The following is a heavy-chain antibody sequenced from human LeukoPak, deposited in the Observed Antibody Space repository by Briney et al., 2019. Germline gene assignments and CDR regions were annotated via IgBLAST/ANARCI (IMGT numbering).Heavy chain of an antibody. CDR2: INHSGST. D-gene: IGHD2-15*01. V-gene: IGHV4-34*01. CDR1: GGAFSGYY. J-gene: IGHJ6*03. CDR3: ASQNRAYCSGGSCYSGYYYYYYYMDV. Sequence: PSETLSLTCAVYGGAFSGYYWSWIRKPPGKGLEWIGEINHSGSTNYNPFRNGRVTISVDTSKNQFSLKLNSVTAADTAVYYCASQNRAYCSGGSCYSGYYYYYYYMDVWGKGTTVTVSS.